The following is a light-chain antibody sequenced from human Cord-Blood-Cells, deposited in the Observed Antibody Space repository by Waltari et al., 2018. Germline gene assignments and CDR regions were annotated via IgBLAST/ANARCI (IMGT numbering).Light chain of an antibody. CDR2: AAS. CDR3: QQSYSTPPT. CDR1: QSICSY. Sequence: DIQMTQSPSSLSVSIGDRVTLTCRASQSICSYLNWYQQKPGKAPKLLIYAASSLQSGVPSRFSGSGSGTDFTLTISSLQPEDFATYYCQQSYSTPPTFGQGTKLEIK. J-gene: IGKJ2*01. V-gene: IGKV1-39*01.